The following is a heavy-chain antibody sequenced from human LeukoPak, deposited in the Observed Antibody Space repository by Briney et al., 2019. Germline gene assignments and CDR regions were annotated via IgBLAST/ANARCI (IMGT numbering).Heavy chain of an antibody. CDR2: ISGDGGSK. CDR3: AQDQGSYDFWSGYYRGAEYFQH. J-gene: IGHJ1*01. Sequence: PGGSLRLSCAASGFTFGDYAMHWIRQAPGKGLEWVSLISGDGGSKYYVDSVRGRFTISRDNRKNSLYRQMNSLRTEDTALYYCAQDQGSYDFWSGYYRGAEYFQHWGQGNLVTVSS. V-gene: IGHV3-43*02. CDR1: GFTFGDYA. D-gene: IGHD3-3*01.